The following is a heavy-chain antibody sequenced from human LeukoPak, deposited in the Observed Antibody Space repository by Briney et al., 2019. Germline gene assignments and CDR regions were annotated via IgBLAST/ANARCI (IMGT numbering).Heavy chain of an antibody. CDR1: GFTFSTYN. J-gene: IGHJ5*02. V-gene: IGHV3-21*01. CDR3: ASGGSNLRNWFDP. CDR2: ISSTHSYI. D-gene: IGHD2-15*01. Sequence: GRSLRLSCAASGFTFSTYNMNWVRQAPGKGLEWVSSISSTHSYIYYADSVKGRFTISRDNAKNSLYLQMNSLRAEDTAVYYCASGGSNLRNWFDPWGQGTLVTVSS.